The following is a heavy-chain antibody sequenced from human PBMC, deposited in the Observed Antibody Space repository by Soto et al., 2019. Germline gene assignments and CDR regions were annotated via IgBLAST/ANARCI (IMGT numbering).Heavy chain of an antibody. J-gene: IGHJ4*02. CDR2: ISSHGRDI. CDR1: GFTFTSDS. D-gene: IGHD6-19*01. V-gene: IGHV3-21*06. CDR3: ARGAALAGKLDL. Sequence: PXESLSLSCEASGFTFTSDSMTWVRQAPGKGLEWVSSISSHGRDIFYADSVKGRFTISRDNAKDSLHLQMNSLTGEDSAVYYCARGAALAGKLDLWGQGTLVTVSS.